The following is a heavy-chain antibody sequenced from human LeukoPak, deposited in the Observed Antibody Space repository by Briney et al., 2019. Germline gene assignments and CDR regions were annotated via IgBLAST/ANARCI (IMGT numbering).Heavy chain of an antibody. CDR2: IYHSGST. CDR3: ARYSTSSVALDY. J-gene: IGHJ4*02. D-gene: IGHD6-6*01. CDR1: AGSISTSNW. V-gene: IGHV4-4*02. Sequence: SGTLSLTCAVSAGSISTSNWWSWVRQPPGKGLEWIGEIYHSGSTHYNPSLQSRVTISVDKSTNQFSLNLSSVAAADTAVYYCARYSTSSVALDYWGQGTLVTVSS.